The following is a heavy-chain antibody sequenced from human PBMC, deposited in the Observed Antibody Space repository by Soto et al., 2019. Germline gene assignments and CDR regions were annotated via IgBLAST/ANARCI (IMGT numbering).Heavy chain of an antibody. Sequence: SETLSLTCAVYGGSFSGYYWSWIRQPPGKGLEWIGEINHSGSTNYNPPLKSRVTISVDTSKNQFSLKLSSVTAADTAVYYCARVLSGSYYHFDYWGQGTLVTVS. J-gene: IGHJ4*02. D-gene: IGHD1-26*01. V-gene: IGHV4-34*01. CDR2: INHSGST. CDR1: GGSFSGYY. CDR3: ARVLSGSYYHFDY.